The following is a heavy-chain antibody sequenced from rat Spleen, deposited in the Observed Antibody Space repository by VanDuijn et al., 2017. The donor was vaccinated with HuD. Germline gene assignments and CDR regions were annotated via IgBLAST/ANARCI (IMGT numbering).Heavy chain of an antibody. Sequence: QVQLKESGPGLVQPSQTLSLTCTVSGFSLTSNGVGWVRQPLGKGLVWMGTIWAGGRTNYNSVVQSRLGISRDTSKSQVFLKMNSLQPEDTGTYSCARLSFLRGSPLFDYWGQGVMVTVSS. CDR3: ARLSFLRGSPLFDY. D-gene: IGHD3-1*01. J-gene: IGHJ2*01. CDR1: GFSLTSNG. CDR2: IWAGGRT. V-gene: IGHV2-72*01.